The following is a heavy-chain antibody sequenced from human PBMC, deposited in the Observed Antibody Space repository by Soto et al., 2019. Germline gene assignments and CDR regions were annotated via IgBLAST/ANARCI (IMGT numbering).Heavy chain of an antibody. CDR3: AHRGGRGAGMDV. Sequence: SGPTLVNPTQTLTLTCTFSGFSVSTSGVGVAWIRQPPGKALEWLALIYWDDDKRYSPFLQSRVTITKDTSKNQVVLTMTNMDPVDTATYYCAHRGGRGAGMDVWGQGTTVTVSS. J-gene: IGHJ6*02. CDR1: GFSVSTSGVG. D-gene: IGHD2-15*01. V-gene: IGHV2-5*02. CDR2: IYWDDDK.